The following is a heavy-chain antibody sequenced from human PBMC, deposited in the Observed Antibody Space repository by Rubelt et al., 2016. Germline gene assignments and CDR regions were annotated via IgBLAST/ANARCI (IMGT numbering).Heavy chain of an antibody. CDR3: AHIATDSSGYYYVTSYDY. Sequence: QITLKESGPTLVKPTQTLTLTCTFSGFSLSTSGVGVGWIRQPPGKALEWLALIYWDDDKRYSPSLKSRLTITKDTSKNQVVLTMTNMDPVDTATYYCAHIATDSSGYYYVTSYDYWGQGTLVTVSS. CDR1: GFSLSTSGVG. J-gene: IGHJ4*02. V-gene: IGHV2-5*02. D-gene: IGHD3-22*01. CDR2: IYWDDDK.